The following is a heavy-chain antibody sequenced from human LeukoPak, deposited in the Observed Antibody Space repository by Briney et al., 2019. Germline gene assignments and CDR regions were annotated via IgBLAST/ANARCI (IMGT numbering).Heavy chain of an antibody. Sequence: PGGSLRLSCAASGFTFSSYSMNWVRQAPGKGLEWVAFIRYDGSNKYYADSVKGRFTISRDNAKNSLYLQMNSLRAEDTAVYYCARVEGWGGYWGSYTYHGMDVWGQGTTVTVSS. CDR1: GFTFSSYS. V-gene: IGHV3-30*02. CDR3: ARVEGWGGYWGSYTYHGMDV. J-gene: IGHJ6*02. D-gene: IGHD3-10*01. CDR2: IRYDGSNK.